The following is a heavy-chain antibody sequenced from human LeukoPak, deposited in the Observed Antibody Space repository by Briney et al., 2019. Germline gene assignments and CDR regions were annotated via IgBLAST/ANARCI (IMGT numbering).Heavy chain of an antibody. J-gene: IGHJ4*02. D-gene: IGHD4-23*01. CDR3: ARYVVTTVPYLDF. Sequence: SETLSLTCTVSGGSISSYYWSWIRQPPGKGLEWIGYIYYSGSTNYNPSLKSRVTISVDTSKNQFSLKLSSVTAADTAVYYCARYVVTTVPYLDFWGQGTLVTVSS. CDR2: IYYSGST. V-gene: IGHV4-59*08. CDR1: GGSISSYY.